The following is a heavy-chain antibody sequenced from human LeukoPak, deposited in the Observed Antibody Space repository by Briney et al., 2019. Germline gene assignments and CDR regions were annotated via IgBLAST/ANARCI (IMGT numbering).Heavy chain of an antibody. J-gene: IGHJ4*02. D-gene: IGHD5-18*01. Sequence: SETLSLTCTVSDGSISSYYWSWIRQPPGKGLEWIGYIYYSGSTNYNPSLKSRVTISVDTSKNQFSLKLSSVTAADTAVYYCARDIRGYSYGYRFSYFDYWGQGTLVTVSS. CDR1: DGSISSYY. V-gene: IGHV4-59*01. CDR2: IYYSGST. CDR3: ARDIRGYSYGYRFSYFDY.